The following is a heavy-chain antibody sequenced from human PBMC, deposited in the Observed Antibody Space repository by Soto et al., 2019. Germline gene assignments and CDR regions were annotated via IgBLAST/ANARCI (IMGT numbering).Heavy chain of an antibody. Sequence: EVQLVESGGGLIQPGGSLRLSCEASGFTFSSNDMNWVRQAPGKGLKWVSLIWTSGSTAYADSVKGRFTISRDNSKSALYLHMSSRRAEDTAVYYCATRPLLRGAPWGQGTMVTVSS. CDR2: IWTSGST. CDR1: GFTFSSND. D-gene: IGHD3-16*01. V-gene: IGHV3-53*01. J-gene: IGHJ3*01. CDR3: ATRPLLRGAP.